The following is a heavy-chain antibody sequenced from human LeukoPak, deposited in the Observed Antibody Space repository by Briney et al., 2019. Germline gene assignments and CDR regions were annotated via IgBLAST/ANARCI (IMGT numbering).Heavy chain of an antibody. V-gene: IGHV3-23*01. CDR1: GFTLSLYS. CDR3: AKDAHDYGDYYFDY. J-gene: IGHJ4*02. D-gene: IGHD4-17*01. CDR2: FSGRAGAT. Sequence: GGSLRLSCAASGFTLSLYSMSWVRQAPGKGLEWVSAFSGRAGATFYADSVRGRFTISRDNSKNTLHLQMDSLRPEDTAVYYCAKDAHDYGDYYFDYWGQGILVTVSS.